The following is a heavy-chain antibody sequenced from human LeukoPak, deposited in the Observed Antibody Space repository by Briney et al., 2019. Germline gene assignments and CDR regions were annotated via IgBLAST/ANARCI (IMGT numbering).Heavy chain of an antibody. CDR1: GGTFRTDA. CDR3: ARGVITETTLGWFDP. V-gene: IGHV1-69*13. Sequence: ASVKVSCKASGGTFRTDAIAWIRQAPGEGLEWMGGIIPFIGAPNFAQRFHGRVTITADETTSTVYMELSSLRSEDTAVYYCARGVITETTLGWFDPWGQGTLITVSS. D-gene: IGHD1-7*01. J-gene: IGHJ5*02. CDR2: IIPFIGAP.